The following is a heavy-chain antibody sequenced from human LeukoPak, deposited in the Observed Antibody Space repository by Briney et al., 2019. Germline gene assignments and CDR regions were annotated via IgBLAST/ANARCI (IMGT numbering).Heavy chain of an antibody. J-gene: IGHJ4*02. CDR3: AKDHRAYCGGDCVDFDY. Sequence: GGSLRLSCAASGFPLSSYAMSWVRQASGKGLEWVSATSSSDPGTYYADSVKGRFTISRDNSKNTLYLQMNSLRAEDTAVYYCAKDHRAYCGGDCVDFDYWGQGTLVTVSS. CDR2: TSSSDPGT. D-gene: IGHD2-21*02. V-gene: IGHV3-23*01. CDR1: GFPLSSYA.